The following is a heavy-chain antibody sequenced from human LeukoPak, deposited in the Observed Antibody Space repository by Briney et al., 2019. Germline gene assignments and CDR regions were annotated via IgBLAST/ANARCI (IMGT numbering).Heavy chain of an antibody. CDR2: INPSGGST. CDR3: AREEVAVASRYYGMDV. Sequence: ASVKVSCKASGYTFTSYYMHWVRQAPGQGLEWMGIINPSGGSTSYAQKFQGRVTMTRDTSTSTVYMELGSLRSEDTAVYYCAREEVAVASRYYGMDVWGQGTRSPSP. J-gene: IGHJ6*02. CDR1: GYTFTSYY. D-gene: IGHD6-19*01. V-gene: IGHV1-46*01.